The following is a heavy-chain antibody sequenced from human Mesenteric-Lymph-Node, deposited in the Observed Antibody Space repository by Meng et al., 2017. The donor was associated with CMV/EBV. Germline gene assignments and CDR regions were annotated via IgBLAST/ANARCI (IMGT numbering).Heavy chain of an antibody. V-gene: IGHV3-73*01. D-gene: IGHD1-14*01. J-gene: IGHJ2*01. CDR3: TRPNNGVDWYFDL. CDR2: IRSKANSYAT. Sequence: GGSLRLSCAASGFSFSSNSMHWVRQASGKGLEWVGRIRSKANSYATAYAASVKGRFTISRDDSKNTAYLQMNSLKTEDTAVYYCTRPNNGVDWYFDLWGRGTLVTVSS. CDR1: GFSFSSNS.